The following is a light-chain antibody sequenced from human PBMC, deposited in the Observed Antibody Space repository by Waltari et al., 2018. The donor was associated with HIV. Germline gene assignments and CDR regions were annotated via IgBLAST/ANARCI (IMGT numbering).Light chain of an antibody. CDR3: QSYDRSLIEV. Sequence: QSVLTQPPSVSGTPGQTITISCTGSSSNIGAGYDVHWYQQFPGTAPKPLIYGNTNRPSGVPGRCSAARSGTSASLAIAGLQAEDEADYYCQSYDRSLIEVFGGGTKLTVL. J-gene: IGLJ3*02. V-gene: IGLV1-40*01. CDR2: GNT. CDR1: SSNIGAGYD.